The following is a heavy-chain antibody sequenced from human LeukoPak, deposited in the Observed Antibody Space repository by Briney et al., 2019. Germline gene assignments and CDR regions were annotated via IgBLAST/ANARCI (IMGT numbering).Heavy chain of an antibody. CDR1: GGSISSTAYY. J-gene: IGHJ6*01. Sequence: PSETLSLTCTVSGGSISSTAYYWGWIRQPPGRGLEWIATIYYSGTTYYNPSLESRVTISVDTSKNQFPLKLSSVTAADSSGDYCSRQGVQGTYYFAMGGQGPRATVTVSS. V-gene: IGHV4-39*01. CDR2: IYYSGTT. D-gene: IGHD3-10*01. CDR3: SRQGVQGTYYFAMGG.